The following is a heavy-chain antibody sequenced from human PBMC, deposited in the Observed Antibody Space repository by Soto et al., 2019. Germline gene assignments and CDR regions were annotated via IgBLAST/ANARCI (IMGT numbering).Heavy chain of an antibody. CDR1: GFTFSSYA. V-gene: IGHV3-23*01. J-gene: IGHJ1*01. CDR3: AKVRSRSSSSLGS. D-gene: IGHD6-6*01. Sequence: GGSLRLSCAASGFTFSSYAMSWVRQAPGKGLEWVSVMSGSVGSTSYADSVQRRFTISRVNSPHTLYLQINSLSAPPKALYSRAKVRSRSSSSLGSRGQGTLVTVS. CDR2: MSGSVGST.